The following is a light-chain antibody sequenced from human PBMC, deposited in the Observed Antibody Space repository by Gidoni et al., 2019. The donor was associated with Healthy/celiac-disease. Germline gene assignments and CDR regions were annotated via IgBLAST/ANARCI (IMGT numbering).Light chain of an antibody. CDR3: QQYGSSPPWT. V-gene: IGKV3-20*01. CDR1: QSVGSSY. CDR2: GAS. J-gene: IGKJ1*01. Sequence: EIVFTPSRGLLYLSPWERATLSCRSIQSVGSSYLAWYQQKPGQAPRLPIYGASSRATGIPDRFSGSGSGTDFTLTISRLEPEDFAVYYCQQYGSSPPWTFGQXTKVEIK.